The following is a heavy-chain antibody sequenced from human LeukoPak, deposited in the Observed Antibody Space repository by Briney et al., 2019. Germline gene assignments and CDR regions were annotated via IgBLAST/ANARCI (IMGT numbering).Heavy chain of an antibody. J-gene: IGHJ2*01. Sequence: SETQSLTCTVSGGSISSYYWSWIRQPPGKGLEWIGYIYYSGSTNYNPSLKSRVTISVDTSKNQFSLKLSSVTAADTAVYYCARLVTMRVSPFDLWGRGTLVTVSS. D-gene: IGHD3-22*01. CDR3: ARLVTMRVSPFDL. CDR2: IYYSGST. CDR1: GGSISSYY. V-gene: IGHV4-59*08.